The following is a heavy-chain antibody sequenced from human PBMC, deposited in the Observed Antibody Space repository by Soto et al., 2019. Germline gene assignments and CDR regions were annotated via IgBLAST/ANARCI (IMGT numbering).Heavy chain of an antibody. CDR3: AKDGGYCSSTSCFSWFDP. J-gene: IGHJ5*02. Sequence: EVQLVESGGGLVQPGRSLRLSCAASGFTFDDYSMHWVRQAPGKGLEWVSGISWDSGSIGYADSVKGRFTISRDNAKNSLYLQLNSLRAEDTALYYCAKDGGYCSSTSCFSWFDPWGQGTLVTVSS. CDR1: GFTFDDYS. V-gene: IGHV3-9*01. D-gene: IGHD2-2*01. CDR2: ISWDSGSI.